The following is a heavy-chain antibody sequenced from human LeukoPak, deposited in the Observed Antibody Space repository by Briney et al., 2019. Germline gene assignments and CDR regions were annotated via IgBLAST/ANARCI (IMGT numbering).Heavy chain of an antibody. J-gene: IGHJ4*02. CDR3: ARDGRCGGDCYAS. CDR2: ISSSSSYI. Sequence: GGSLRLACAASGFSFSSYTMNWVRQAPGKGLEWVSIISSSSSYIYYADSVKGRFTISRDNAKNALYLQMNSLRVEDTAVYYCARDGRCGGDCYASWGQGTLVTVSS. CDR1: GFSFSSYT. V-gene: IGHV3-21*01. D-gene: IGHD2-21*02.